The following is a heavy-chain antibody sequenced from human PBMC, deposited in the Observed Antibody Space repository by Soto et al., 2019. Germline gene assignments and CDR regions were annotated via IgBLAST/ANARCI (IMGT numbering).Heavy chain of an antibody. CDR2: VSFDGSST. CDR3: AKAGWGGDYYYGLDV. D-gene: IGHD2-21*01. CDR1: GFNFNNYA. Sequence: QVQVVESGGGVVRPGRSLRLSCAASGFNFNNYAMHWVRQAPGKGLEWVAVVSFDGSSTYYADSVKGRFTISRDSSNNTVSLQMNSLTNEDTAAYYCAKAGWGGDYYYGLDVWSQGTTVTVSS. V-gene: IGHV3-30*18. J-gene: IGHJ6*02.